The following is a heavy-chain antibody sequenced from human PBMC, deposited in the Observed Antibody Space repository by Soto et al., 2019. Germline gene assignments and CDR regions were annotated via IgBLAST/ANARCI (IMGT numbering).Heavy chain of an antibody. CDR1: GGSIRRYY. D-gene: IGHD2-2*01. V-gene: IGHV4-59*08. Sequence: SETLSLTCSVSGGSIRRYYWSWIRQPPGKGLEWIGYISYSGSTNYNPSLKSRVTISVDTSKNQFSLKLSSVTAADTALYFCARTTRYCSSTSCSTDFDYWGQGALVTVSS. J-gene: IGHJ4*02. CDR3: ARTTRYCSSTSCSTDFDY. CDR2: ISYSGST.